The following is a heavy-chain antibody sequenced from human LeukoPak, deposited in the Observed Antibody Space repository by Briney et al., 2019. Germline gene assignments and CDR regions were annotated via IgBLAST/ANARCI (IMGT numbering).Heavy chain of an antibody. CDR3: ARGLTH. CDR1: GGSFSGYY. J-gene: IGHJ4*02. Sequence: PTETLSLTCSVYGGSFSGYYWRWIRQPTGKGLEWIGAINHSGNSNYNPSLKSRVTISVDTSKNQFSLKLNSVTAADTGVYYCARGLTHWGQGTLVTVSP. V-gene: IGHV4-34*01. CDR2: INHSGNS.